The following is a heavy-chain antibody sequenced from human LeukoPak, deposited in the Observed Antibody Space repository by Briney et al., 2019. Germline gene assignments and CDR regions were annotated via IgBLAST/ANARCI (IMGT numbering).Heavy chain of an antibody. CDR3: AKDHGSSPDAFDI. V-gene: IGHV3-53*01. CDR2: IYSGGKI. CDR1: GFTVSSNY. D-gene: IGHD6-6*01. J-gene: IGHJ3*02. Sequence: PGGSLRLSCAASGFTVSSNYMSWVRQAPGKGLEWVSVIYSGGKIYYADSVKGRFTISRDNSKNTVYLQMNSLRAEDTAVYYCAKDHGSSPDAFDIWGQGTMVTVSS.